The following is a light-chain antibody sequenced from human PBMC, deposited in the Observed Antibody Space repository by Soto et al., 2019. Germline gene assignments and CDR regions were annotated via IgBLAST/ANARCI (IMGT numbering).Light chain of an antibody. Sequence: QSVLTQPPSVSGAPGQRVTISCSGTSSNIGADYDVHWYQQLPGTAPKLLIYDNNQRPSGIPDRFSGSKSGTSATLGITGLQTGDEADYYCGTWDSSLSAVVFGGGTKLTVL. CDR3: GTWDSSLSAVV. CDR1: SSNIGADYD. V-gene: IGLV1-51*01. CDR2: DNN. J-gene: IGLJ2*01.